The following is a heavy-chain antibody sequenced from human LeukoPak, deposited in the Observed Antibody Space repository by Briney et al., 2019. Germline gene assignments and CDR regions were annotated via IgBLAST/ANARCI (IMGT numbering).Heavy chain of an antibody. D-gene: IGHD3-3*01. J-gene: IGHJ4*02. CDR3: AASREKASYYDFWSGYPAPSDY. Sequence: KSSETLSFTCTVSGGSISSGGYYWSWIRQHPGKRLEWIGYIYYSGSTYYNPSLKSRVTISVDTSKNQFSLKLSSVTAADTAVYYCAASREKASYYDFWSGYPAPSDYWGQGTLVTVSS. CDR2: IYYSGST. CDR1: GGSISSGGYY. V-gene: IGHV4-31*03.